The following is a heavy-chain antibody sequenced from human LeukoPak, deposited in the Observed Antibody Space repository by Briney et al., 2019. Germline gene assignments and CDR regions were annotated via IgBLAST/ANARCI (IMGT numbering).Heavy chain of an antibody. D-gene: IGHD6-13*01. CDR3: ARELSIAAAGYGY. CDR1: GFTFSSYS. CDR2: ISSSSSYI. J-gene: IGHJ4*02. V-gene: IGHV3-21*01. Sequence: GGSLRLSCAASGFTFSSYSMNWVRQAPGKGLEWVSSISSSSSYIYYADSVKGRFTISRDNAKNSLYLQMNSLRAEDTAVYYCARELSIAAAGYGYWGQGTLVTVSS.